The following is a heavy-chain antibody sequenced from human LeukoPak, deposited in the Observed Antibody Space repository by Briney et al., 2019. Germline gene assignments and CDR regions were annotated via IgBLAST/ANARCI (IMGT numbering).Heavy chain of an antibody. CDR2: IRDDGSTR. Sequence: PGGSLRLSCAASGFTFSRYGLHWVRQAPGKGLEWVAFIRDDGSTRYYAESVKGRFTVSRDNSKNTLYLQMDSLRTEDTAVYYCARGIRIAVAIEYFQHWGQGTLVTVSS. J-gene: IGHJ1*01. CDR3: ARGIRIAVAIEYFQH. D-gene: IGHD6-19*01. V-gene: IGHV3-30*02. CDR1: GFTFSRYG.